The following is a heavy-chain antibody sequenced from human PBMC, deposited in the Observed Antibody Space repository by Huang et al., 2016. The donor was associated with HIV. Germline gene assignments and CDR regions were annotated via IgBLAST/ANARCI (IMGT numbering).Heavy chain of an antibody. Sequence: QVLLVQSGAEVRKPGSSVKVSCTAFGGTFSSYAISWVRQAPGQGLEWMGGIIPILCTANYTQKCQGRVTITVDESTNTGYMELTRLTSEDTAVYYCARTAYSYGFRQGYNWFDPWGQGTPVTVSS. V-gene: IGHV1-69*13. CDR2: IIPILCTA. CDR3: ARTAYSYGFRQGYNWFDP. D-gene: IGHD5-18*01. J-gene: IGHJ5*02. CDR1: GGTFSSYA.